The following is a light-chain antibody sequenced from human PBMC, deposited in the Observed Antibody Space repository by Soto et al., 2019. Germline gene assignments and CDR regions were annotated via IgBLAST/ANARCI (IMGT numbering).Light chain of an antibody. CDR2: EVS. Sequence: QSALTRPASVSGSSGRSSTNHSPGSTDAVGCYNYVSWYQQHPGQAPKLIIYEVSDRPSGVSPRFPGSKSGNTASLTISGLQVEDEADYFCTSYTSTIPYVFGSGTKVTVL. CDR3: TSYTSTIPYV. CDR1: TDAVGCYNY. V-gene: IGLV2-14*01. J-gene: IGLJ1*01.